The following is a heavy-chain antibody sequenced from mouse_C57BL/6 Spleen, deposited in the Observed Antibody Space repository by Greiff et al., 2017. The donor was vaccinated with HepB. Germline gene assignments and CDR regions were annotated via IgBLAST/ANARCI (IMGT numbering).Heavy chain of an antibody. V-gene: IGHV3-8*01. CDR3: ARGKAIYDGYSYYFDY. CDR1: GYSITSDY. Sequence: VQLQQSGPGLAKPSQTLSLTCSVSGYSITSDYWNWIRQFPGNKLEYMGYISYSGSTYYNPSLKSRISITRDTSKNQYYLQLNSVTTEDTATYYCARGKAIYDGYSYYFDYWGQGTTLTVSS. J-gene: IGHJ2*01. D-gene: IGHD2-3*01. CDR2: ISYSGST.